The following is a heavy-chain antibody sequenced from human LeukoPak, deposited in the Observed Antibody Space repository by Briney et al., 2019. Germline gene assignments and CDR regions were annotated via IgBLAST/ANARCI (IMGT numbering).Heavy chain of an antibody. J-gene: IGHJ4*02. CDR1: GHTFTSYD. CDR2: MNPNSGNT. Sequence: GASVKVSCKASGHTFTSYDINWVRQATGQGLEWMGWMNPNSGNTGYAQKFQGRVTMTRNTSISTAYMELSSLRSEDTAVYYCARGSYYYDSSGVDYWGQGTLVTVSS. CDR3: ARGSYYYDSSGVDY. V-gene: IGHV1-8*01. D-gene: IGHD3-22*01.